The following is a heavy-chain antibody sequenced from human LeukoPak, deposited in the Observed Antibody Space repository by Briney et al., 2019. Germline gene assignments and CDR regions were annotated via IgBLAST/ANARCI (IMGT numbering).Heavy chain of an antibody. CDR2: INPNSGGT. V-gene: IGHV1-2*02. CDR1: GYTFTAYY. D-gene: IGHD6-6*01. Sequence: GASVKLSCKAAGYTFTAYYIHWVRQAPGQGLEWMGWINPNSGGTNYAQNFQGRVTITRDYSISTAYMEISRLTSDDTAVYHCARVGSITARKNYFDYWGQGTLVTVSS. J-gene: IGHJ4*02. CDR3: ARVGSITARKNYFDY.